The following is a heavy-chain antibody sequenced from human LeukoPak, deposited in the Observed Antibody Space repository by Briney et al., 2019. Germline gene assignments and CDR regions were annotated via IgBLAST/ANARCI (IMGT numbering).Heavy chain of an antibody. J-gene: IGHJ4*02. CDR3: ASFRGIVVDTLKIVVVDELFDY. CDR1: GFTFSSYA. V-gene: IGHV4-38-2*01. CDR2: IYYSGST. Sequence: GSLRLSCAASGFTFSSYAMSWVRQAPGKGLEWIGSIYYSGSTYYNPSLKSRVTMSVGTSKNQFSLKLSSVTAADTAVYYCASFRGIVVDTLKIVVVDELFDYWGQGTLVTVSS. D-gene: IGHD2-15*01.